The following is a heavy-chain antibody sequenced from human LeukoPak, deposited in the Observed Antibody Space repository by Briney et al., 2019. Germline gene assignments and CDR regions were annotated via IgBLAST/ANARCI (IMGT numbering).Heavy chain of an antibody. CDR2: IKQDGSEK. Sequence: GGSLRLSCAASGFTFSSYWMSWVRQAPGKGLEWVANIKQDGSEKYYVDSVKGRFTISRDNAKNSLYLQMNSLRAEDTAVYYCARGGVVAGTNYYYYGMDVWGQGTTVTVSS. CDR1: GFTFSSYW. J-gene: IGHJ6*02. V-gene: IGHV3-7*01. CDR3: ARGGVVAGTNYYYYGMDV. D-gene: IGHD1-14*01.